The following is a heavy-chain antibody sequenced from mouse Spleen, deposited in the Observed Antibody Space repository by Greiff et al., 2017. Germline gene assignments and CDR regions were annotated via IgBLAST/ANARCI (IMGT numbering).Heavy chain of an antibody. CDR1: GFTFSSYG. D-gene: IGHD5-5*01. V-gene: IGHV5-6*03. CDR2: ISSGGSYT. Sequence: EVMLVESGGGLVKPGGSLKLSCAASGFTFSSYGMSWVRQTPDKRLEWVATISSGGSYTYYPDSVKGRFTISRDNAKNTLYLQMSSLKSEDTAMYYCASYQAWFAYWGQGTLVTVSA. J-gene: IGHJ3*01. CDR3: ASYQAWFAY.